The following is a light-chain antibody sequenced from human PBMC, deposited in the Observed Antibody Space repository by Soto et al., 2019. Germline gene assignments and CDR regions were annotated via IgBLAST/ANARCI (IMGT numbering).Light chain of an antibody. J-gene: IGKJ5*01. CDR1: ESISRH. V-gene: IGKV1-39*01. CDR3: QQTYTALSIT. Sequence: DIQMTQSPSSLSASVGDRVTITCRASESISRHLNWYQQKPGKAPKLLIYAASSLQNGVPSRFRGGGSGTDVTLTISNLQTEDFATYYCQQTYTALSITFGQGTRLEIK. CDR2: AAS.